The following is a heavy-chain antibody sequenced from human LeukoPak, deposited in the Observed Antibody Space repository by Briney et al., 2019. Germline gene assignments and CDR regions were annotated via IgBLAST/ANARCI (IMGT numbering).Heavy chain of an antibody. Sequence: GTSVKVSCKASGFTFTRSAMQWVRQARGQRLEWIGWIVVGSGNTNYAQKFQERVTITRDMSTSTAYMELSSLRSEDTAVYYCAADGDSGSYYAGAFDIWGQGTMVTVSS. CDR2: IVVGSGNT. CDR3: AADGDSGSYYAGAFDI. D-gene: IGHD1-26*01. CDR1: GFTFTRSA. J-gene: IGHJ3*02. V-gene: IGHV1-58*02.